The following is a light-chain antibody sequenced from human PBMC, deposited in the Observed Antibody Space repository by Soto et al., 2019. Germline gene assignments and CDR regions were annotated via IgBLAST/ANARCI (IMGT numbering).Light chain of an antibody. CDR2: DVS. CDR3: SSYKSSSTL. V-gene: IGLV2-14*01. Sequence: QSALTQPASVSGSPGQSITISCTGTSSDVGGYNYVSWYQQHPGKAPKLMIYDVSNRPSGVSNRFSGSKSGNTASLTISGLQAEDEADYYCSSYKSSSTLFDGGTKVTVL. J-gene: IGLJ2*01. CDR1: SSDVGGYNY.